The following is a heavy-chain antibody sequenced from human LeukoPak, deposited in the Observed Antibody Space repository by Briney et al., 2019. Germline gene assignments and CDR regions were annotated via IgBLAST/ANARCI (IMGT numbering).Heavy chain of an antibody. CDR3: AKDEDYYDSSGYLNAFDI. Sequence: GGSLRLSCAASGFTFSSYAMSWVRQAPGKGLEWVSAISGSGGSTYYADSVKGRFTISRDNSENTLYLQMNSLRAEDTAVYYCAKDEDYYDSSGYLNAFDIWGQGTMVTVSS. J-gene: IGHJ3*02. D-gene: IGHD3-22*01. CDR1: GFTFSSYA. V-gene: IGHV3-23*01. CDR2: ISGSGGST.